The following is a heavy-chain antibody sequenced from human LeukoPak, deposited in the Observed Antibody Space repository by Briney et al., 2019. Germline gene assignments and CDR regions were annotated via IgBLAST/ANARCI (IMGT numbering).Heavy chain of an antibody. V-gene: IGHV3-7*01. J-gene: IGHJ4*02. CDR3: VRGSGWFFGL. Sequence: PGGSLRLSCAASQFSISYDWMHWVRQAPGKGLEWVASIKEDGRDIHYLDSVKGRFSISRDNAKNSLYLGMNTLRAEETAVYYCVRGSGWFFGLWGQGSLVTVSS. D-gene: IGHD6-19*01. CDR1: QFSISYDW. CDR2: IKEDGRDI.